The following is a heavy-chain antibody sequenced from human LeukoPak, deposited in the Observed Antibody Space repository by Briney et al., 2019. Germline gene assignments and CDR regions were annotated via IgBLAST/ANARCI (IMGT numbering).Heavy chain of an antibody. Sequence: GGSLRLSCAASGFTFSSYAMSWVRQAPGKGLEWVSAISGSGGSTYYADSVKGRFTISRDNSKNTLYLQMDSLRAEDTAVYYCAKDPYSGSYYDYWGQGTLVTVSS. CDR2: ISGSGGST. V-gene: IGHV3-23*01. J-gene: IGHJ4*02. CDR3: AKDPYSGSYYDY. D-gene: IGHD1-26*01. CDR1: GFTFSSYA.